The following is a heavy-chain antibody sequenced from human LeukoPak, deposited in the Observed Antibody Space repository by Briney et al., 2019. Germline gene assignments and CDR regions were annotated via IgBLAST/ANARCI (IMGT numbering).Heavy chain of an antibody. CDR1: GFTFSSYA. D-gene: IGHD6-13*01. CDR3: AKDRGTSWYGEDY. CDR2: ISFDGTNQ. V-gene: IGHV3-30*04. Sequence: GGSLRLSCAASGFTFSSYAMHWVRQAPGKGLEWVAVISFDGTNQYYADSVKGRFTISRDNSENTLYLEMNSLRIEDTAVYYCAKDRGTSWYGEDYWGQGTLVTVSS. J-gene: IGHJ4*02.